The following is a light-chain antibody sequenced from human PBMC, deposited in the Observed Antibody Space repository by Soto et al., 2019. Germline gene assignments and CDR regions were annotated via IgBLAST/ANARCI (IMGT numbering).Light chain of an antibody. J-gene: IGLJ1*01. CDR1: SSNIGAGFD. V-gene: IGLV1-40*01. CDR2: GNT. CDR3: QSYDNSLSAFYV. Sequence: VLTQPPSVSGAPGQRVTISCTGSSSNIGAGFDVHWYQQLPATAPKLLIYGNTNRPSGVPDRFSGSKSGTSASLTITGLQAEDEADYYCQSYDNSLSAFYVFGTGTKVTVL.